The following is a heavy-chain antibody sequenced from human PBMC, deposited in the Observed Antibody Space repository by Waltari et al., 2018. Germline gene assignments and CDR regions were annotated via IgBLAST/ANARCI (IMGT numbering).Heavy chain of an antibody. CDR1: GGTFSSYA. CDR3: ARGGTIFGVVPYYYYGMDV. D-gene: IGHD3-3*01. J-gene: IGHJ6*02. CDR2: IIPFFGTA. Sequence: QVQLVQSGAEVKKPGSSVKVSCRASGGTFSSYAISWVRQSPGQGLEWMGGIIPFFGTAKYALKCQGRVTITTDECTSTAYMELSSLRSEDTAVYYCARGGTIFGVVPYYYYGMDVWGQGTTVTVSS. V-gene: IGHV1-69*05.